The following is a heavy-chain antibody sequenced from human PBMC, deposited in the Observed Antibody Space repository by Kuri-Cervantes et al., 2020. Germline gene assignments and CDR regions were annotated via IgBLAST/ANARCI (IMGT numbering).Heavy chain of an antibody. V-gene: IGHV3-21*01. CDR1: GFTFRSYS. Sequence: GESLKISCAASGFTFRSYSMNWVRQTPGKGLEWVSSISSSSRYIYYADSVKGRFTISRDNAKNPLYLQMNSLRAEDTAVYFCATDLGLDYWGQGTLVTVSS. CDR3: ATDLGLDY. J-gene: IGHJ4*02. CDR2: ISSSSRYI.